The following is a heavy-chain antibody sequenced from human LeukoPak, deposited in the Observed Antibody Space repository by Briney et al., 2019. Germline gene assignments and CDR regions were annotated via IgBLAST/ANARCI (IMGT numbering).Heavy chain of an antibody. Sequence: SETLSLTCAVYGGSFSGYYWSWIRQPPGKGLEWIGEINHSGSTNYNPSLKSRVTISVDTSKNQFSLKLSSVTAADTAVYYCARGIYYCDSSGYSANVGYYFDYWGQGTLVTVSS. CDR1: GGSFSGYY. V-gene: IGHV4-34*01. CDR3: ARGIYYCDSSGYSANVGYYFDY. CDR2: INHSGST. J-gene: IGHJ4*02. D-gene: IGHD3-22*01.